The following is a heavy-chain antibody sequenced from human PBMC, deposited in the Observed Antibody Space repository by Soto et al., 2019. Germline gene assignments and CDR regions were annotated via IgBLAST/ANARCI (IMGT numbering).Heavy chain of an antibody. J-gene: IGHJ4*02. Sequence: QVQLGESGGGLVQPGKSLRLSCVGSGFTFGNYAMYWVRQAPGKGLEWVAFISYDGSKRYHADSVKGQFTISRDNARNTLYLPMDRLRPEDTAVYYCAKGGGAPGYPIDYWGQGTLVTVSS. D-gene: IGHD3-9*01. CDR2: ISYDGSKR. V-gene: IGHV3-30*18. CDR3: AKGGGAPGYPIDY. CDR1: GFTFGNYA.